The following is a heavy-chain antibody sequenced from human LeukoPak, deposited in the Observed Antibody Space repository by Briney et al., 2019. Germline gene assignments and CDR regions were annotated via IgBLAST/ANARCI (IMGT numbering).Heavy chain of an antibody. V-gene: IGHV3-33*01. CDR3: TRYNNDHFDY. J-gene: IGHJ4*02. CDR2: IAYDGSRA. Sequence: GGSLRLSCAGSGFTFGGYGMHWFRQTPGKGLEWVAVIAYDGSRAFYADSVRGRLTISRDNSKNTMSVQMDDLRAEDTAVYYCTRYNNDHFDYWGQGTLVTVSS. CDR1: GFTFGGYG. D-gene: IGHD1-14*01.